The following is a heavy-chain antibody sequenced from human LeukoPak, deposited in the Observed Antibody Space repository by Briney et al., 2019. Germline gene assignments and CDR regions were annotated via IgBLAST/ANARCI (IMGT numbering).Heavy chain of an antibody. D-gene: IGHD5-12*01. Sequence: GRSLRLSCAASGFTFSSYGMHWVRQAPGKGREWVAVIWYDGSNKYYADSVKGRFTISRDNSKNTLYLQMNSLRAEDTAVHYCAREEGGGYDYAFDIWGQGTMVTVSS. V-gene: IGHV3-33*01. CDR3: AREEGGGYDYAFDI. CDR1: GFTFSSYG. CDR2: IWYDGSNK. J-gene: IGHJ3*02.